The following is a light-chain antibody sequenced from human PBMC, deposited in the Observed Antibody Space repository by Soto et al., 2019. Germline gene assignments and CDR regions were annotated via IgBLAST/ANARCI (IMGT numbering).Light chain of an antibody. Sequence: IVLTQSPLSLPVTPGEPAAISCRSSQSLVDSDGGKAYLDWHLQKPGQSPQPMIYTLSHRASGVPDSFRGRGSGTDFTLKISRLEAEDVGVYYCMLRTEFPLTFGGGTKMEIK. V-gene: IGKV2-40*01. CDR2: TLS. J-gene: IGKJ4*01. CDR3: MLRTEFPLT. CDR1: QSLVDSDGGKAY.